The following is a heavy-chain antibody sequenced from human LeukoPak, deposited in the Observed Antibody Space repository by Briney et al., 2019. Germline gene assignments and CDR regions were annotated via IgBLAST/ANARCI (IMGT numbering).Heavy chain of an antibody. J-gene: IGHJ3*02. D-gene: IGHD3-22*01. V-gene: IGHV3-33*01. CDR3: AREYFYDSSGYSDAFDI. CDR1: GFAFSNYG. Sequence: PGRSLRLSCSASGFAFSNYGVHWVRQAPGNGLEWVAVIWHDGSYKYYADSVKGRFTISRDNSKNTLYLQMNSLRAEDTAVYYCAREYFYDSSGYSDAFDIWGQGTMVTVSS. CDR2: IWHDGSYK.